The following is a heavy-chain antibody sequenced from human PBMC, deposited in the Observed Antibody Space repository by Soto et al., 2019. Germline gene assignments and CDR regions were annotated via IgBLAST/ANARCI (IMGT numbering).Heavy chain of an antibody. Sequence: PSETLSLTCTVSGGSISSSSYYWGWIRQPPGKGLEWIGSIYYSGSTYYNPSLKSRVTISVDTSKNQFSLKLSSVTAADTAVYYCARHEPMYYDILTGCLDYWGQGTLVTVSS. CDR2: IYYSGST. D-gene: IGHD3-9*01. CDR3: ARHEPMYYDILTGCLDY. J-gene: IGHJ4*02. CDR1: GGSISSSSYY. V-gene: IGHV4-39*01.